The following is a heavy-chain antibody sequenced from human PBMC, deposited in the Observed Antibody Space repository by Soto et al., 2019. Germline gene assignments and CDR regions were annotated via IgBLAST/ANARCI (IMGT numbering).Heavy chain of an antibody. CDR1: AFTVNNNY. CDR2: IYAGGLT. D-gene: IGHD2-21*02. Sequence: SLRLSCAASAFTVNNNYMNWVRQAPGKGLEWVSLIYAGGLTYYAESVKGRFIISRDNSKNTLYLQMNSLRAEDTAVYYCAREGMSDWDRYYAMDVWGQGTTVTVSS. V-gene: IGHV3-53*01. CDR3: AREGMSDWDRYYAMDV. J-gene: IGHJ6*02.